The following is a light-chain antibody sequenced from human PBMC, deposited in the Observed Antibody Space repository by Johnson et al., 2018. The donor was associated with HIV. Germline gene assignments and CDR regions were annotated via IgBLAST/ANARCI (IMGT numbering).Light chain of an antibody. J-gene: IGLJ1*01. CDR2: EDN. CDR1: TSTFENNY. V-gene: IGLV1-51*02. Sequence: SVLTQPISVAAAPGQKVTISCSGNTSTFENNYVSWYQQLPGAAPTLLIYEDNKRPSGIPDRFSGSKSGATATLGITGLQTGDEADYYCGTWDSSLSAGVVGTGTKVTVL. CDR3: GTWDSSLSAGV.